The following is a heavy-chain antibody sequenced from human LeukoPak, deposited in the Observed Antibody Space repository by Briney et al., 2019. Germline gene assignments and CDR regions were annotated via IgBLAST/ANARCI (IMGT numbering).Heavy chain of an antibody. D-gene: IGHD1-26*01. CDR1: GYTFTSYG. Sequence: ASVKVSCKASGYTFTSYGISWMRQAPGQGLEWMGWISAYNGNTNYAQKLQGRVTMTTDTSTSTAYMELRSLRSDDTAVYYCAREGVGARSSYYFDYWGQGTLVTVSS. V-gene: IGHV1-18*01. CDR3: AREGVGARSSYYFDY. CDR2: ISAYNGNT. J-gene: IGHJ4*02.